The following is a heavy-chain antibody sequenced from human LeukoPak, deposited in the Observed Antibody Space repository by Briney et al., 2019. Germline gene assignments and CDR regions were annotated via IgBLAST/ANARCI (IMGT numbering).Heavy chain of an antibody. V-gene: IGHV3-9*01. CDR1: GFTFDDYA. J-gene: IGHJ4*02. CDR3: VRDIVPYSSNWYYFDY. CDR2: ISWNSGSI. Sequence: GGSLRLSCAASGFTFDDYAMHWVRQAPGKGLEWVSSISWNSGSIGYADSVKGRLTISRDNSKNTLYLQMNSLRAEDTAVYYCVRDIVPYSSNWYYFDYWGQGTLVTVSS. D-gene: IGHD6-13*01.